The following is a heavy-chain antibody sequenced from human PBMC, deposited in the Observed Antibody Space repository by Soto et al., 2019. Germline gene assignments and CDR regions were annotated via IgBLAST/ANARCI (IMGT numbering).Heavy chain of an antibody. Sequence: EVQLVESGGGLVQPGGSLRLSCAASGFSVSSDYMSWVRQAPEKGLEWVSIIYSGGSTYYADSVKGRFTISRHNSKNTLFLQMNTPRTEDTAVYYCARGPVRYFDLGGRRTLVTVSS. V-gene: IGHV3-53*04. CDR3: ARGPVRYFDL. CDR1: GFSVSSDY. J-gene: IGHJ2*01. D-gene: IGHD3-10*01. CDR2: IYSGGST.